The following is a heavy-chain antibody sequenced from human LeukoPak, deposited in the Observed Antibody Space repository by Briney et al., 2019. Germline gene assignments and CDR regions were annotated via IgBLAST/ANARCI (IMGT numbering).Heavy chain of an antibody. CDR2: ISAYNGNT. CDR3: ASGKYYYDSSGYYYAC. Sequence: ASVKVSCKASGYTFTSYGISWVRQAPGQGLEWMGWISAYNGNTNYAQKLQGRVTMTTDTSTSTAYMELRSLRSDDTAVYYCASGKYYYDSSGYYYACWGQGTLVTVSS. J-gene: IGHJ4*02. D-gene: IGHD3-22*01. V-gene: IGHV1-18*01. CDR1: GYTFTSYG.